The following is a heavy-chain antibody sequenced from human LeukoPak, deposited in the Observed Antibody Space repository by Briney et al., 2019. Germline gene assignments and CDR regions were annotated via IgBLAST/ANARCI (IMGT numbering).Heavy chain of an antibody. CDR3: ARKGSSGWYDPFDY. V-gene: IGHV4-4*07. CDR2: IYTSGST. Sequence: PSETLSLTCTVSGGSISSYYWSWIRQPAGKGLEWIGHIYTSGSTNYNPSPKSRVTMSVDTSKNQFSLKLSSVTAADTAVYYCARKGSSGWYDPFDYWGQGTLVTVSS. D-gene: IGHD6-19*01. CDR1: GGSISSYY. J-gene: IGHJ4*02.